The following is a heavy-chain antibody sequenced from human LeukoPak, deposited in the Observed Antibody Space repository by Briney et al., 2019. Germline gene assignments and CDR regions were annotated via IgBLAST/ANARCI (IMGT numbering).Heavy chain of an antibody. D-gene: IGHD2-15*01. CDR1: GGTFSSYA. Sequence: GASVKVSCKASGGTFSSYAISWVRQAPGQGLEWMGWINPNSGGTNYAQKFQGRVTMTRDTSISTAYMELSRLRSDDTAVYYCARDTRGSCYDYWGQGTLVTVSS. CDR3: ARDTRGSCYDY. CDR2: INPNSGGT. J-gene: IGHJ4*02. V-gene: IGHV1-2*02.